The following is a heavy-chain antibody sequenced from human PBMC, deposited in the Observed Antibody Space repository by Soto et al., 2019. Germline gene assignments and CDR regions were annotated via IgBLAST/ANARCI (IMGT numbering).Heavy chain of an antibody. CDR3: ASASAIAAAGDYYYDMDV. D-gene: IGHD6-13*01. Sequence: QVQLVQSGAEVKKPGSSVKVSCKASGGTFSSYAISWVRQAPGQGLEWMGGISPIFGTANYAQKFQGRVTITADESTSTAYMELSSLRSEDTAVYYCASASAIAAAGDYYYDMDVWGQGTTVTVSS. J-gene: IGHJ6*02. V-gene: IGHV1-69*01. CDR2: ISPIFGTA. CDR1: GGTFSSYA.